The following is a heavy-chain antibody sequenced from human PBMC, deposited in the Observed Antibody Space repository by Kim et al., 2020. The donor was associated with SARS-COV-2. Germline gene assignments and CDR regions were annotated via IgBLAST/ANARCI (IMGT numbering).Heavy chain of an antibody. V-gene: IGHV1-69*04. CDR1: GGTFSSYA. D-gene: IGHD3-3*01. CDR2: IIPILGIA. Sequence: SVKVSCKASGGTFSSYAISWVRQAPGQGLEWMGRIIPILGIANYAQKFQGRVTITADKATSTAYMELSSLRSEDTAVYYCARRSTIFGVGYYYYLYLDV. J-gene: IGHJ6*03. CDR3: ARRSTIFGVGYYYYLYLDV.